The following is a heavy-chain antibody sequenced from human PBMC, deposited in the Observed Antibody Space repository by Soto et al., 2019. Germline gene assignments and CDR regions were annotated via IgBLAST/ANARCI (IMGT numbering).Heavy chain of an antibody. Sequence: EVQLLESGGGLVQPGGSLRLSCAASGFTFSSYAMSWVRQGPGKGLEWVSAISGSGGSTHYADSVKGRFTISRDNSKNTLYLQMNGLRAEDTAVYYCAESVACTGGSCYSFDYWGQGTLVTVSS. D-gene: IGHD2-15*01. V-gene: IGHV3-23*01. J-gene: IGHJ4*02. CDR3: AESVACTGGSCYSFDY. CDR1: GFTFSSYA. CDR2: ISGSGGST.